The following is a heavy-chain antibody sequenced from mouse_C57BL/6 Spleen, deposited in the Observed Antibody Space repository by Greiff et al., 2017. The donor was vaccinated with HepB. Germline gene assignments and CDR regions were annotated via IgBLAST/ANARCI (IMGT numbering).Heavy chain of an antibody. CDR3: ARSVYDYEAY. Sequence: VQLKESGGDLVKPGGSLKLSCAASGFTFSSYGMSWVRQTPDKRLEWVATISSGGSYTYYPDSVKRRFTISRDNAKHTLYLQMSSLKSEDTAMYYWARSVYDYEAYWGQGTLVTVSA. J-gene: IGHJ3*01. CDR2: ISSGGSYT. CDR1: GFTFSSYG. V-gene: IGHV5-6*01. D-gene: IGHD2-4*01.